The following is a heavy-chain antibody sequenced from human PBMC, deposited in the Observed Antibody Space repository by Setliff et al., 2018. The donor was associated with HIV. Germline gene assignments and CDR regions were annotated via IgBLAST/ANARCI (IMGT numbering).Heavy chain of an antibody. Sequence: GASVKVSCKASGYTFTDYYIHWVRQAPGQGLEWMGWIYPNTGGTNYAQKFQGRVTMTRDTSTSTVYMELSSLRSEDTAVYYCARAGVVVAATSYYYGMDVWGQGTTVTVSS. V-gene: IGHV1-2*02. CDR3: ARAGVVVAATSYYYGMDV. CDR1: GYTFTDYY. J-gene: IGHJ6*02. CDR2: IYPNTGGT. D-gene: IGHD2-15*01.